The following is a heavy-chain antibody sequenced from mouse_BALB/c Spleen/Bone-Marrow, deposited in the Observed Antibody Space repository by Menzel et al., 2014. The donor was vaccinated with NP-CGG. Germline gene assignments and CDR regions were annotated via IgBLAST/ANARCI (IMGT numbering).Heavy chain of an antibody. D-gene: IGHD2-14*01. Sequence: EVQLQQSGPGLVKPSQSLSLTCTVTGYSITSDYAWNWIRQFPGNKLEWMGYISYSGSTSYNPSLKSRISITRDTSKNQFFLQSNSVTSEDTATYYCARGGYDDAVDYWGQGTSVTVSS. V-gene: IGHV3-2*02. J-gene: IGHJ4*01. CDR1: GYSITSDYA. CDR2: ISYSGST. CDR3: ARGGYDDAVDY.